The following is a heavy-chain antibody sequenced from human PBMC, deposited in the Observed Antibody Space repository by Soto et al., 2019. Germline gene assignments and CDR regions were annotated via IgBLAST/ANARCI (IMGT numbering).Heavy chain of an antibody. D-gene: IGHD6-13*01. J-gene: IGHJ6*02. CDR3: AGHIHTGIAAAYGMDV. CDR2: IWYDGSNK. V-gene: IGHV3-33*01. CDR1: GFTFSSYG. Sequence: QVQLVESGGGVVQPGRSLRLSCAASGFTFSSYGMHWVRQAPGKGLEWVGVIWYDGSNKYYADSVKGRFTISRDNSKNTLYLQMNSLRAEDTAVYYCAGHIHTGIAAAYGMDVWGQGTTVTVSS.